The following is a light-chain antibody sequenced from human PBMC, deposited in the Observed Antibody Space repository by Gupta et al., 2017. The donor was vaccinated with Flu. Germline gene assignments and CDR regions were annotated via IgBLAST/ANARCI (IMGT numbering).Light chain of an antibody. V-gene: IGLV3-21*02. Sequence: SYLLTQPPSVSVAPGGTARITCGGKNIGSRSVPWYQQEPGQAPVLVVYDDTDRPSGIPDRFSGFNSGDTATLTINRVEAGDEADYYCQVWDSSSDHPGVFGTGTKLTVL. CDR2: DDT. CDR1: NIGSRS. J-gene: IGLJ1*01. CDR3: QVWDSSSDHPGV.